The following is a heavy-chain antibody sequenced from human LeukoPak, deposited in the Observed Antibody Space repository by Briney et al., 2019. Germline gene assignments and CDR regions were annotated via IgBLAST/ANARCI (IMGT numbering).Heavy chain of an antibody. CDR3: ARVHGGSGASDI. V-gene: IGHV4-34*01. D-gene: IGHD3-16*01. Sequence: SETLSLTCAVYGGSFSGYYWSWIRQPPGKGLEWIGEINHSGSTNYNPSLKSRVTMSVDTSKNQFSLKLSSVTAADTAVYYCARVHGGSGASDIWGQGTMVTVSS. J-gene: IGHJ3*02. CDR2: INHSGST. CDR1: GGSFSGYY.